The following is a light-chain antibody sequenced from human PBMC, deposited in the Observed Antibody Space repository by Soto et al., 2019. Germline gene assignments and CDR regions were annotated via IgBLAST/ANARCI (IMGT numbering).Light chain of an antibody. CDR3: QQYYSTPLT. CDR2: WAS. CDR1: QSVLYSSNNKNY. V-gene: IGKV4-1*01. J-gene: IGKJ2*01. Sequence: DIVMTQSPDSLAVSLGERATINLTSSQSVLYSSNNKNYLAWYQQKPGQPPKLLIYWASTRESGVPDRFSGSGSGTDFTLTISSLQAEDVAVYYCQQYYSTPLTFGQGTKLEIK.